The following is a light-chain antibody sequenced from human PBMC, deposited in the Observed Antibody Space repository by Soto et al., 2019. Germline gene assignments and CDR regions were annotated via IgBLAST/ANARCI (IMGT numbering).Light chain of an antibody. CDR3: QQNNSYSQT. V-gene: IGKV1-5*01. CDR2: DAS. CDR1: QSISSW. J-gene: IGKJ2*01. Sequence: DIQMTQSPSTLSASVGDRVTITCRASQSISSWLAWYQQKPGKAPKLLSYDASSLESGVPSRFSGSGSGTEFTLTISSRQPDDFATYYCQQNNSYSQTFGQGTKLEIK.